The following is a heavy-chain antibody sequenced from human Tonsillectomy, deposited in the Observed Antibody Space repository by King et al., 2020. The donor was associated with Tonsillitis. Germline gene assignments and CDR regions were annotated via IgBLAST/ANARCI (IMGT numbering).Heavy chain of an antibody. V-gene: IGHV4-59*01. D-gene: IGHD3-22*01. CDR3: ARGPYYYDSSGYNYYYGMDV. CDR1: GGSISSYY. CDR2: IYYSGST. Sequence: VQLQESGPGLVKPSETLSLTCTVSGGSISSYYWSWIRQPPGKGLEWIGYIYYSGSTNYNPSLKSRVTISVDTSKNQFSLKLSSVTAAATAVYYCARGPYYYDSSGYNYYYGMDVWGQGTTVTVSS. J-gene: IGHJ6*02.